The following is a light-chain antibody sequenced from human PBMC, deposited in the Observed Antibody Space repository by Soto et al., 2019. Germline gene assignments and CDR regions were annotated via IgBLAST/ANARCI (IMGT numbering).Light chain of an antibody. CDR2: KAS. J-gene: IGKJ1*01. Sequence: DIQMTQSPSTLSASVGDRVTITCRASQSISSWLAWYQQKPGKAPKLLIYKASSLESGVPSRFSGSGSGTEFSRTISSLQRDDFATYYCQQYTSYWTFGQGTKVEIK. V-gene: IGKV1-5*03. CDR1: QSISSW. CDR3: QQYTSYWT.